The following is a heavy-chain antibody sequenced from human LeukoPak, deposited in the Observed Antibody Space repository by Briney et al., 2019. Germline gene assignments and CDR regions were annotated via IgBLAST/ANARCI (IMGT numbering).Heavy chain of an antibody. J-gene: IGHJ4*02. CDR2: IYYSGSA. V-gene: IGHV4-59*01. CDR3: ARSYTNLLFFDF. D-gene: IGHD3-16*01. CDR1: GDSISTYY. Sequence: KPSEILSLTCTVSGDSISTYYWSWIRQPPGKGLEWIGYIYYSGSANYNPSLLSRVTISVDTSKNQFSLKLSSVTAADTAVYYCARSYTNLLFFDFWGQGTLVPVSS.